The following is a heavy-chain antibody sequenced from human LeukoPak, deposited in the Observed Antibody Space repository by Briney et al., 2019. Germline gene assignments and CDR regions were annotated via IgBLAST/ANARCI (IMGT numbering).Heavy chain of an antibody. Sequence: ASVKVSCKASGYTFTDYYMHWVRQAPGQGLEWMGWINPNSGDRNYAQKFQGRVTMTRDTSIITTYMELRGLRYDDTAVYYCARGHPREGGIDYWGQGSLVTVSS. CDR1: GYTFTDYY. V-gene: IGHV1-2*02. J-gene: IGHJ4*02. CDR3: ARGHPREGGIDY. CDR2: INPNSGDR. D-gene: IGHD1-26*01.